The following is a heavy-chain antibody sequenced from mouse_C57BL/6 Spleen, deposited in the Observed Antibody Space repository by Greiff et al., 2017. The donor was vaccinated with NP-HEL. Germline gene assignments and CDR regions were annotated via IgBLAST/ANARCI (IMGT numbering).Heavy chain of an antibody. D-gene: IGHD2-5*01. Sequence: EVQLQQSGPELVKPGASVKISCKASGYSFTDYNMNWVKQSNGKSLEWIGVINPNYGTTSYNQKFKGKATLTVDKPSSTAYMHLTSLTSEDSAVYYCARSHYSNLTPFDYWGQGTTLTVSS. V-gene: IGHV1-39*01. J-gene: IGHJ2*01. CDR2: INPNYGTT. CDR3: ARSHYSNLTPFDY. CDR1: GYSFTDYN.